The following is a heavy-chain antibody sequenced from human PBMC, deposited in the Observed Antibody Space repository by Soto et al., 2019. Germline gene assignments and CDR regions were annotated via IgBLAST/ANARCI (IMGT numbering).Heavy chain of an antibody. Sequence: QVQLVQSGAEVRKPGASVKVSCKTSGYTFTHYGISWVRQAPGQGLEWVGWISAYSGKTHYAQKVQGKVTMTTDTSTSTVFLEVRSLRSDDTAVYFCARDPYLGDHQYWGQGTLVTVSS. J-gene: IGHJ4*02. CDR2: ISAYSGKT. V-gene: IGHV1-18*01. CDR3: ARDPYLGDHQY. D-gene: IGHD3-16*01. CDR1: GYTFTHYG.